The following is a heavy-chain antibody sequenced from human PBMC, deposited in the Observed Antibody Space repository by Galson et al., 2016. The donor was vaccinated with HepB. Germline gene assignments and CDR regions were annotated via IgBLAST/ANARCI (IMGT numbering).Heavy chain of an antibody. V-gene: IGHV1-18*01. CDR3: ARASWEFSTTYDS. J-gene: IGHJ4*02. CDR2: ISVYNGDT. Sequence: SVKVSCKASGYTFTSYGIAWVRQAPGQGLEWMGWISVYNGDTKSAQKLQARVSMTTDTSTRTAYMDLRGLTADDTAVYYCARASWEFSTTYDSWGQGTLVTVSS. CDR1: GYTFTSYG. D-gene: IGHD1-26*01.